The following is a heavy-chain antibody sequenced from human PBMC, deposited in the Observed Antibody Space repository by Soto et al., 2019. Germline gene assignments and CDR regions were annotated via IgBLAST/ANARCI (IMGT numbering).Heavy chain of an antibody. CDR2: FDPEDGET. V-gene: IGHV1-24*01. Sequence: ASVKVSCKVSGYTLTELSMHWVRQAPGKGLEWMGGFDPEDGETIYAQKFQGRVTMTEDTSTDTAYMELSSLRSEDTAVYYCATGVPAAKAVVWFDPWGQGTPVTVSS. J-gene: IGHJ5*02. D-gene: IGHD2-2*01. CDR3: ATGVPAAKAVVWFDP. CDR1: GYTLTELS.